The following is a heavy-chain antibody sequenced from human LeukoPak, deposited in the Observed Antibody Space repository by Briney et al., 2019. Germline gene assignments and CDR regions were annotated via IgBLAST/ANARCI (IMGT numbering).Heavy chain of an antibody. CDR1: GCTFTGYY. D-gene: IGHD3-22*01. Sequence: ASVKVSCKASGCTFTGYYMHWVRQAPGQGLEWMGWINPNSGGTNYAQKFQGRVTMTRDTSISTAYMELSRLRSDDTAVYYCARDRYYYDSSGYCDYWGQGTLVTVSS. V-gene: IGHV1-2*02. J-gene: IGHJ4*02. CDR2: INPNSGGT. CDR3: ARDRYYYDSSGYCDY.